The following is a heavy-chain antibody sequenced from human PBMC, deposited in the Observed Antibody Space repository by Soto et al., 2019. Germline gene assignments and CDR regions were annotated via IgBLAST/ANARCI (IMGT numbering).Heavy chain of an antibody. CDR1: GFTFSSYN. CDR3: AGVGINYGDYRSIDV. Sequence: EVQLVESGGGLVKPGGSLRLSCADSGFTFSSYNMNWVRQAPGKGLEWVSSLSSSSTYIYYADSVKGRFTISRDNAKNSLYLQMNSLRAEDTAVYYCAGVGINYGDYRSIDVWGKGTTVTVSS. J-gene: IGHJ6*03. V-gene: IGHV3-21*01. CDR2: LSSSSTYI. D-gene: IGHD4-17*01.